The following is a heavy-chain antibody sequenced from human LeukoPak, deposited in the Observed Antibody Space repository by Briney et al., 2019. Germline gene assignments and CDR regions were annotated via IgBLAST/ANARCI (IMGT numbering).Heavy chain of an antibody. J-gene: IGHJ4*02. CDR2: IIWNSGTI. CDR3: AKASGYNSGWFDY. D-gene: IGHD6-19*01. CDR1: GFTFDDYA. V-gene: IGHV3-9*01. Sequence: GRSLRLSCAASGFTFDDYAMHWVRQTPGTGLEWVSGIIWNSGTIGYADSVKGRFTISRDNAKNSLYLQMNSLRAEDTALYYCAKASGYNSGWFDYWGLGTLVTVSS.